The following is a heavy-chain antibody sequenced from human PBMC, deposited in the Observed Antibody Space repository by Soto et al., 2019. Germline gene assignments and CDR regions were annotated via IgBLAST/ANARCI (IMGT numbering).Heavy chain of an antibody. CDR2: IWYDGSNK. J-gene: IGHJ4*02. V-gene: IGHV3-33*01. Sequence: QVQLVESGGGVVQPGRSLRLSCAASGFNFSSYGMHWVRQAPGKGLEWVAVIWYDGSNKYYADSVKGRFTISRDNSKNTLYLQMNSLRAEDTAVYYCARDSSGWYAGYFDYWGQGTLVTVSS. CDR1: GFNFSSYG. CDR3: ARDSSGWYAGYFDY. D-gene: IGHD6-19*01.